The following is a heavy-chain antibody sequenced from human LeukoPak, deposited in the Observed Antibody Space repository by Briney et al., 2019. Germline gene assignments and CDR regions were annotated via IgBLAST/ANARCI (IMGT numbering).Heavy chain of an antibody. J-gene: IGHJ4*02. Sequence: SETLSLTCAVYGGSFSGYYWSWIRKPPGKGREGIGEFNHSGSTNYNSSLKSRVTISVDTSKNQFSLKLSSVTAADTAVYYCARGSGQIAARPSYFDYWGQGTLVTVSS. V-gene: IGHV4-34*01. CDR1: GGSFSGYY. CDR3: ARGSGQIAARPSYFDY. CDR2: FNHSGST. D-gene: IGHD6-6*01.